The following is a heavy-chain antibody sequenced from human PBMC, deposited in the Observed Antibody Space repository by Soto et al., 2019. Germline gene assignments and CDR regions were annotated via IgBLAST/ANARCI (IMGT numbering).Heavy chain of an antibody. CDR1: GFTFSSYA. V-gene: IGHV3-23*01. CDR3: AKGFLGAFDI. CDR2: ISGSGGST. D-gene: IGHD3-10*01. J-gene: IGHJ3*02. Sequence: PRGSLRLSCAASGFTFSSYALSWVRQAPGKGLEWVSAISGSGGSTYYADSVKGRFTISRDNSKNTLYLQMNSLRAEDTAVYYCAKGFLGAFDIWVQGTMVTVSS.